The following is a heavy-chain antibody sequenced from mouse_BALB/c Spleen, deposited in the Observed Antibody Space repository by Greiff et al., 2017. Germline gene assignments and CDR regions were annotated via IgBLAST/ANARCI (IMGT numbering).Heavy chain of an antibody. J-gene: IGHJ3*01. CDR2: INPYNGAT. V-gene: IGHV1-31*01. D-gene: IGHD2-1*01. Sequence: VQLQQSGPELVKPGASVKISCKASGYSFTGYYMHWVKQSHVKSLEWIGRINPYNGATSYNQNFKDKASLTVDKSSSTAYMELHSLTSEDSAVYYCAREDGNRFAYWGQGTLVTVSA. CDR1: GYSFTGYY. CDR3: AREDGNRFAY.